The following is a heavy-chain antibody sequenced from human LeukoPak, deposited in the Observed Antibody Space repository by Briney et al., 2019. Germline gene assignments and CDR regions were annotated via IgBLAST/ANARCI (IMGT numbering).Heavy chain of an antibody. J-gene: IGHJ4*02. V-gene: IGHV3-7*01. CDR1: GFTFSSYW. D-gene: IGHD6-6*01. CDR2: INQDGSEK. Sequence: GGSLRLSCAASGFTFSSYWMSWVRQAPGKGLEWVANINQDGSEKFFVDSVKGRFTISRDNAKNSLYLQMNSLRAEDTAVYYCARVLRVRSSSSFLYYFDYWGQGTLVNVSS. CDR3: ARVLRVRSSSSFLYYFDY.